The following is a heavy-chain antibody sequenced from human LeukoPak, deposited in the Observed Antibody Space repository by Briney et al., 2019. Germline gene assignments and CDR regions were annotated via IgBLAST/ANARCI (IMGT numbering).Heavy chain of an antibody. Sequence: PGGSLRLSCAASGFTFSSYAMSWVRQAPGKGLEWVSAISGSGGSTYYADSVKGRFTISRDNAKNTVYLQMNSLSVEDTAIYYCATVRSSSWNWFDPWGQGTLVTVSS. V-gene: IGHV3-23*01. CDR3: ATVRSSSWNWFDP. CDR1: GFTFSSYA. D-gene: IGHD6-6*01. J-gene: IGHJ5*02. CDR2: ISGSGGST.